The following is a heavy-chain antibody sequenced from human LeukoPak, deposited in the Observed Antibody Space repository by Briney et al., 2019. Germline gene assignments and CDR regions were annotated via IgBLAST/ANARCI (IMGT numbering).Heavy chain of an antibody. CDR2: INPNSGGT. CDR3: ARPEPGGGSGSYQGTFDY. Sequence: ASVKVSCKASGSTFTGYYMHGVRQAPGQGLEWMGWINPNSGGTNYAQKFQGRVTMTRDTSISTAYMELSRLRSDDTAVYYCARPEPGGGSGSYQGTFDYWGQGTLVTVSS. CDR1: GSTFTGYY. J-gene: IGHJ4*02. V-gene: IGHV1-2*02. D-gene: IGHD1-26*01.